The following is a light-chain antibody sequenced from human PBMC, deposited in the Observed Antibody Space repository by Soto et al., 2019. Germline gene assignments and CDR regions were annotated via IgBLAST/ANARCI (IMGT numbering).Light chain of an antibody. CDR2: LGS. Sequence: DIVMTQSPLSLPVTPGWPASISCRSSQSLLHSNGYNYLDWYLQKPGQSPQLLIYLGSNRASGVPDRFSGSGSGTDFTLKISRVEAEDVGVYYCMQALQTPFTFGPGTKVDIK. J-gene: IGKJ3*01. CDR1: QSLLHSNGYNY. CDR3: MQALQTPFT. V-gene: IGKV2-28*01.